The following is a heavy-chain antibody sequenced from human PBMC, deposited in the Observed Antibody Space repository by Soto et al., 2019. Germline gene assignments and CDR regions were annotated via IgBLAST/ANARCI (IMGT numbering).Heavy chain of an antibody. CDR1: GYSFTSYW. CDR3: ARVYCSGGSCYGAFDI. Sequence: PGASLKISCKGSGYSFTSYWIGWVRQMPGKGLEWMGIIYPGDSDTRYSPSFQGQVTISADKSISTAYLQWSSLKASDTAMYYCARVYCSGGSCYGAFDIWGQGTMVTVSS. V-gene: IGHV5-51*01. J-gene: IGHJ3*02. D-gene: IGHD2-15*01. CDR2: IYPGDSDT.